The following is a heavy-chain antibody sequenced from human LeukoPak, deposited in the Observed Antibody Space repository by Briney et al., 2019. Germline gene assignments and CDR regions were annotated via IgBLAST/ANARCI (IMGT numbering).Heavy chain of an antibody. D-gene: IGHD3-10*01. Sequence: SETLSLTCAVYGGSFSGYYWSWIRQPPGKGLEWIGEINHSGSTNYNPSLKSRVTLSVDTSKNQFSLKLSSVTAADTAVYYCAREDYGSGSSPPYFDYWGQGTLVTVSS. CDR2: INHSGST. CDR1: GGSFSGYY. CDR3: AREDYGSGSSPPYFDY. J-gene: IGHJ4*02. V-gene: IGHV4-34*01.